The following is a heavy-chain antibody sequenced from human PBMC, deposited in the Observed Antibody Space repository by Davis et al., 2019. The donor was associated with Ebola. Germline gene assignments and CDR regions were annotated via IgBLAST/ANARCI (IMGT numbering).Heavy chain of an antibody. V-gene: IGHV4-39*01. CDR1: GGSISSSDYY. CDR2: IYYSGST. D-gene: IGHD3-22*01. Sequence: MPSETLSLTCTVSGGSISSSDYYWGWIRQPPGKGLEWIGSIYYSGSTYYNPSLKSRVTISVDTSKNQFSLKLSSVTAADTAVYYCARQFPTYYYDSSGYYSSPEYFQHWGQGTLVTVSS. CDR3: ARQFPTYYYDSSGYYSSPEYFQH. J-gene: IGHJ1*01.